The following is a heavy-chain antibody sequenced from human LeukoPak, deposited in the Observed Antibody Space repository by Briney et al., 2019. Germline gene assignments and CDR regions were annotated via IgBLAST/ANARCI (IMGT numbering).Heavy chain of an antibody. CDR3: ARVRGRKAAGTSSWFDP. D-gene: IGHD6-13*01. Sequence: SETLSLTCTVSGGSISSYYWSWIRQPPGKGLEWIGYIYYSGSTNYNPSLKSRVTISVDTSKNQFSLKLSSVTAADTAVYYCARVRGRKAAGTSSWFDPWGQGTLVTVSS. CDR2: IYYSGST. J-gene: IGHJ5*02. CDR1: GGSISSYY. V-gene: IGHV4-59*01.